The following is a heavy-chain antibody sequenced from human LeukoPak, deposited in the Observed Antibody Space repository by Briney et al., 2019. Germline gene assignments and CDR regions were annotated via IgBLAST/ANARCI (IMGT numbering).Heavy chain of an antibody. Sequence: PGGSLRLSCAASGFTFDDYTMHWVRQAPGKGLEWVSLISWDGGSTYYADSVKGRFTISRDNSKNSLYLQMNSLRTEDTALYYCAKDISYYDSSGYSYFDYWGQGTLVTVSS. CDR2: ISWDGGST. CDR1: GFTFDDYT. CDR3: AKDISYYDSSGYSYFDY. D-gene: IGHD3-22*01. V-gene: IGHV3-43*01. J-gene: IGHJ4*02.